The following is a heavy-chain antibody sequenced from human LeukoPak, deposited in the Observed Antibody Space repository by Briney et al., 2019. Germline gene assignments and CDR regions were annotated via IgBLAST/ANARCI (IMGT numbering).Heavy chain of an antibody. CDR1: GYTFTSYG. Sequence: ASVKVSCKASGYTFTSYGISWVRQAPGQGLEWMGWISAYNGNTNYAQRLQGRVTITRDTSASTAYMELSSLRSEDTAVYYCARDIGFLEWITLDYWGQGTLVTVSS. D-gene: IGHD3-3*01. CDR3: ARDIGFLEWITLDY. CDR2: ISAYNGNT. V-gene: IGHV1-18*01. J-gene: IGHJ4*02.